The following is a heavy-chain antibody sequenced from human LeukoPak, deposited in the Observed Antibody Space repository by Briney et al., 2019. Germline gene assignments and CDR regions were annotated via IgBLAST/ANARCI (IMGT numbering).Heavy chain of an antibody. J-gene: IGHJ4*02. CDR3: ASGRGGSFDY. Sequence: GGSLRLSCAASGFTFSSYSMIWVRQAPGKGLEWVSSISSSSSYIYYADSVKGRFTISRDNAKNSLYLQMNSLRAEDTAAYYCASGRGGSFDYWGQGTLVTVSS. V-gene: IGHV3-21*01. CDR2: ISSSSSYI. D-gene: IGHD1-26*01. CDR1: GFTFSSYS.